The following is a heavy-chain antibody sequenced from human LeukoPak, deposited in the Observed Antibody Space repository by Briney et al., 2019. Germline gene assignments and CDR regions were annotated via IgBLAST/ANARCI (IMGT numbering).Heavy chain of an antibody. V-gene: IGHV3-53*01. D-gene: IGHD6-13*01. CDR1: GFTVSNNY. J-gene: IGHJ4*02. Sequence: GGSVRLSCKASGFTVSNNYMNWVRQAPGKGLEWVALIYSGGTTNYADSVKGRFTISRDNSKNTLYLQMTNVRVEDTAVYYCARDPPGIAASVSGGWGQGTPVTVSS. CDR2: IYSGGTT. CDR3: ARDPPGIAASVSGG.